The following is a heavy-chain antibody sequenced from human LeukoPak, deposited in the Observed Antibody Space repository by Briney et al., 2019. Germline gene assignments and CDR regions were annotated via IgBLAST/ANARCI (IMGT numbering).Heavy chain of an antibody. J-gene: IGHJ6*02. CDR3: ARVSGPLYYGLDV. D-gene: IGHD3-3*01. V-gene: IGHV4-38-2*02. CDR1: GYSISSGYY. CDR2: IYYYSGST. Sequence: PSETLSLPCTVSGYSISSGYYWGWIRQPPEKGLECIGSIYYYSGSTYYNPSLKSRVIISADRSKRQFSLRMTSVTAADTAVYYCARVSGPLYYGLDVWGQGTTVTVSS.